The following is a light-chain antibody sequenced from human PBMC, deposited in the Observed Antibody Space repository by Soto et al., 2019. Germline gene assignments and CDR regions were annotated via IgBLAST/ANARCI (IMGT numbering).Light chain of an antibody. Sequence: DIQMTQSPSSLSASVGDTVTITCRASQSIGNNLSWYQQKPGKAPKLLIYGASSLQSGVPSRFSGTGSGTAFSLTISSLQPEDFATYYGQQTYTTPYTFGQGTKLEIK. CDR1: QSIGNN. CDR3: QQTYTTPYT. J-gene: IGKJ2*01. CDR2: GAS. V-gene: IGKV1-39*01.